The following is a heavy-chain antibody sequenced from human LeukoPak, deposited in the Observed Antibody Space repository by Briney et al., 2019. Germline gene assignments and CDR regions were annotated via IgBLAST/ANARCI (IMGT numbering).Heavy chain of an antibody. CDR1: GYTFTGYY. V-gene: IGHV1-2*02. CDR3: ARVRFLEWLLPYYYYMDV. J-gene: IGHJ6*03. CDR2: INPNSGGT. D-gene: IGHD3-3*01. Sequence: ASVKVSCKASGYTFTGYYMHWVRQAPGQGLEWMGWINPNSGGTNYAQKFQGRVTMTRDTSIRTAYMELSRLRSDDTAVYYCARVRFLEWLLPYYYYMDVWGKGTTVTVSS.